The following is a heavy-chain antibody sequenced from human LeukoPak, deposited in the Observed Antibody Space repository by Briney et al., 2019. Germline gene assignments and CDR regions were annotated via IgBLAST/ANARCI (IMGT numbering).Heavy chain of an antibody. CDR2: IIPILGIA. CDR1: GGTFSSYA. Sequence: ASVKVSCKASGGTFSSYAISWVRQAPGQGLEWMGRIIPILGIANYAQKFQGRVTITADKSTSTAYMEPSSLRSEDTAVYYCARDKVPAAIGNWFDPWGQGTLVTVSS. J-gene: IGHJ5*02. D-gene: IGHD2-2*02. CDR3: ARDKVPAAIGNWFDP. V-gene: IGHV1-69*04.